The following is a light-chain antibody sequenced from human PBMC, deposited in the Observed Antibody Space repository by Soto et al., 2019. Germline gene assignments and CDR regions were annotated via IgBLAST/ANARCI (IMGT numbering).Light chain of an antibody. CDR1: QSVSSSY. CDR3: QQYDNSRAT. V-gene: IGKV3-20*01. CDR2: GAS. J-gene: IGKJ1*01. Sequence: EIVLTQSPGTLCLSPGERATLSCRASQSVSSSYLAWYQQKPGQAPRLLICGASSRATGIPDRFSGSGSGTDFTLTISRLEPEDFAVYYCQQYDNSRATFDQGTKVEIK.